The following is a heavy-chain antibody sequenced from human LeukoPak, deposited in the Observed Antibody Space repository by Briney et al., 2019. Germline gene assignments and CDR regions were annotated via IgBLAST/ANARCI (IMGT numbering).Heavy chain of an antibody. CDR1: GGYISSYY. CDR3: ARHTEGIAGVGDAFDI. V-gene: IGHV4-59*08. Sequence: PSETLSLTCSVSGGYISSYYWSWLRQPPGKGLEWVGYIYYSGSTNYNPSLKSRVTISVDTSKNQFSLKLSSVTAADTAVYYCARHTEGIAGVGDAFDIWGQGTMVTVSS. CDR2: IYYSGST. J-gene: IGHJ3*02. D-gene: IGHD6-13*01.